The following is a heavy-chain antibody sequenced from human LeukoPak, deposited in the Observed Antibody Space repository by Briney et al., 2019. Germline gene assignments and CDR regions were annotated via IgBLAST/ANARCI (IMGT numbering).Heavy chain of an antibody. J-gene: IGHJ5*02. CDR3: ARVGTEFTGFDP. D-gene: IGHD1-1*01. CDR2: IIPIFGTA. CDR1: GGTFSSYA. Sequence: ASVKVSCKASGGTFSSYAISWVRQAPGQRLEWMGGIIPIFGTANYAQKFQGRVTITADESTSTAYMELSSLRSEDTAVYYCARVGTEFTGFDPWGQGTLVTVSS. V-gene: IGHV1-69*13.